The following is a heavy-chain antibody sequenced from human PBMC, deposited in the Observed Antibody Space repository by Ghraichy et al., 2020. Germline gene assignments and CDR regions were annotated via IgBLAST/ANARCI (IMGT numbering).Heavy chain of an antibody. Sequence: LSLTCAASGFDFTRYAMNWVRQTPGKGLEWVSGLPGSGDNTYYADSVKGRFTISRDNSKNTLYLQMNSLRAEDTALYYCAKDHVYNDRHWGIDNWGQGTLVTVSS. J-gene: IGHJ4*02. V-gene: IGHV3-23*01. CDR3: AKDHVYNDRHWGIDN. CDR2: LPGSGDNT. D-gene: IGHD3-16*01. CDR1: GFDFTRYA.